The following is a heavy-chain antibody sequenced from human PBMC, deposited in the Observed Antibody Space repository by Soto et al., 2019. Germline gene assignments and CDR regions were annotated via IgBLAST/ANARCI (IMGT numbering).Heavy chain of an antibody. CDR2: IYYSGST. D-gene: IGHD3-3*01. J-gene: IGHJ4*02. CDR3: ARGGVVINTFDY. Sequence: ASETLSLTCTVSGGSISSGDYYWSWIRQPPGKGLEWIGYIYYSGSTYYNPSLKSRVTISVDTSKNQFSLKLSSVTAADTAVYYCARGGVVINTFDYWGRGTLVTVSS. V-gene: IGHV4-30-4*01. CDR1: GGSISSGDYY.